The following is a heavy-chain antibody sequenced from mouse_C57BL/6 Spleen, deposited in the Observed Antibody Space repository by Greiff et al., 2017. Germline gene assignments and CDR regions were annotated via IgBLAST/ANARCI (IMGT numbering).Heavy chain of an antibody. CDR1: GFTFSDYY. CDR3: ARGLYYYGSSYWFAY. J-gene: IGHJ3*01. CDR2: INYDGSST. D-gene: IGHD1-1*01. V-gene: IGHV5-16*01. Sequence: EVQLVESEGGLVQPGSSMKLSCTASGFTFSDYYMAWVRQVPEKGLEWVANINYDGSSTYYLDSLKSRFIISRDNAKNILYLQMSSLKSEDTATYYCARGLYYYGSSYWFAYWGQGTLVTVSA.